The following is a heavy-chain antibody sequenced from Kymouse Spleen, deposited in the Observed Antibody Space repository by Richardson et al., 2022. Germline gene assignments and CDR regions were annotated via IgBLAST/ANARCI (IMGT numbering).Heavy chain of an antibody. CDR3: ARIMVRGVPNWFDP. V-gene: IGHV4-34*01. J-gene: IGHJ5*02. CDR1: GGSFSGYY. Sequence: QVQLQQWGAGLLKPSETLSLTCAVYGGSFSGYYWSWIRQPPGKGLEWIGEINHSGSTNYNPSLKSRVTISVDTSKNQFSLKLSSVTAADTAVYYCARIMVRGVPNWFDPWGQGTLVTVSS. D-gene: IGHD3-10*01. CDR2: INHSGST.